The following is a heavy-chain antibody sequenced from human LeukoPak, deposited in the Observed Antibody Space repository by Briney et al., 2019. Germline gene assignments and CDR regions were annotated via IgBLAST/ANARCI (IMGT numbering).Heavy chain of an antibody. D-gene: IGHD3-22*01. CDR2: ISGSGGST. CDR1: GFTFSSYA. J-gene: IGHJ4*02. V-gene: IGHV3-23*01. Sequence: GGSLRLSCAASGFTFSSYATSWVRQAPGKGLEWVSAISGSGGSTYYADSVKGRFTISRDNSKNTLYLQMNSLRAEDTAVYYCAKTYYYDSSGYYLMGYFDYWGQGTLVTVSS. CDR3: AKTYYYDSSGYYLMGYFDY.